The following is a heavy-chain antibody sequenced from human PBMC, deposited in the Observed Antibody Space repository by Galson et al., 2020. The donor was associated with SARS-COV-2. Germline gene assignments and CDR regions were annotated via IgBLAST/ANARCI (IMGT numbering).Heavy chain of an antibody. CDR2: IYYSGST. V-gene: IGHV4-31*03. J-gene: IGHJ3*02. CDR3: ARDRWTSLVIDAFDI. D-gene: IGHD3-16*02. Sequence: ETSETLSLTCTVSGGSISSGGYYWSWIRPHPGKGLEWIGYIYYSGSTYYNPSLKSRVTISVDTSKNQFPLKLSSVTAADTAVYYCARDRWTSLVIDAFDICGQGTMVTVAA. CDR1: GGSISSGGYY.